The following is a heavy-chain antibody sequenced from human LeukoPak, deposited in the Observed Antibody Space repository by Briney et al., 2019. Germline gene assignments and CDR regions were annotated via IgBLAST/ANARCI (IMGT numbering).Heavy chain of an antibody. Sequence: AESLPLTCTVSGCSISSYYWSWIRQPPGKGLEWIGYIYYSWTTNYNPSLKSRVTISVDTSKNQFSRKLSAVTAADTAVYYCASLHDSSGSNDYWGQGTLVTVSS. D-gene: IGHD3-22*01. V-gene: IGHV4-59*12. CDR3: ASLHDSSGSNDY. J-gene: IGHJ4*02. CDR1: GCSISSYY. CDR2: IYYSWTT.